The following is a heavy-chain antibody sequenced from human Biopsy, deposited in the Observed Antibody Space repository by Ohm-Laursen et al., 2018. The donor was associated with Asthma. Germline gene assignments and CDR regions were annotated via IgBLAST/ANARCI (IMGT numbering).Heavy chain of an antibody. V-gene: IGHV3-30-3*01. CDR2: ISYDGSNK. Sequence: SLRLSCTASGFTFSSYAVHWVRQASGKGLEWVAVISYDGSNKYCADSVKGRFTISRDNSKNTLYLQMNSLRAEDTAVYYCARDKPSHIDYYYGMDVWGQGTTVTVSS. CDR3: ARDKPSHIDYYYGMDV. CDR1: GFTFSSYA. J-gene: IGHJ6*02.